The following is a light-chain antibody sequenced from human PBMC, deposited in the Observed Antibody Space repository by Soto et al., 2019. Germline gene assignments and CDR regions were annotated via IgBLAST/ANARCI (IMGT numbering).Light chain of an antibody. CDR2: AAS. V-gene: IGKV1-9*01. CDR3: QQLNIYPYT. Sequence: IQLTQSPSSLSASVGDRVTITCRASQGISSYLAWYQQKPGKAPKLLIYAASTLQSGVPSRFSGSGSGTDFPLPISSLQLEVFATYYCQQLNIYPYTFGQGTKLEIK. J-gene: IGKJ2*01. CDR1: QGISSY.